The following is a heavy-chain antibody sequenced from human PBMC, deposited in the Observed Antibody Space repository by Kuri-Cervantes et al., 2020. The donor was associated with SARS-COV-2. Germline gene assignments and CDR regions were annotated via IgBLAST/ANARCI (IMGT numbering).Heavy chain of an antibody. Sequence: GSLRLSCTVSGGSISSYYWSWIRQPPGKGLEWIGYICYSGSTNYNPSLKSRVTISVDTSKNQFSLKLNSVTAADTAVYYCARVGVRSYGVFDYWGQGTLVTVSS. CDR3: ARVGVRSYGVFDY. CDR1: GGSISSYY. CDR2: ICYSGST. J-gene: IGHJ4*02. D-gene: IGHD5-18*01. V-gene: IGHV4-59*01.